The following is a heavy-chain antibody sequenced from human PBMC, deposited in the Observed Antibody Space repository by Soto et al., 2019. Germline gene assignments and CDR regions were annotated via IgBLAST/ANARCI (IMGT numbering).Heavy chain of an antibody. Sequence: ASVKVSCKASGYTFTSYYMHWVRQAPGQGLEWMGIINPSGGSTSYAQKFQGRVTMTRDTSTSTVYMELSGLRSEDTAVYYCARVMAPYDILTGSIGWWFDPWGQGTLVTVSS. CDR3: ARVMAPYDILTGSIGWWFDP. CDR2: INPSGGST. V-gene: IGHV1-46*03. D-gene: IGHD3-9*01. J-gene: IGHJ5*02. CDR1: GYTFTSYY.